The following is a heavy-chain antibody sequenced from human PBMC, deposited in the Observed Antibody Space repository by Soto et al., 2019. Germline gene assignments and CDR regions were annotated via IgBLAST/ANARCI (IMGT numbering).Heavy chain of an antibody. V-gene: IGHV4-61*08. D-gene: IGHD3-22*01. CDR3: ARGGWYYYDSSGYYYFDY. CDR1: GGSISRGDYY. Sequence: SETLSLTCTVSGGSISRGDYYWSWIRQPPGKGLEWVGYVFYSGSARYNPSLRSRVTISKDTAKNQFSLKVTSVTPADTAVYYCARGGWYYYDSSGYYYFDYWGQGTLVTVSS. J-gene: IGHJ4*02. CDR2: VFYSGSA.